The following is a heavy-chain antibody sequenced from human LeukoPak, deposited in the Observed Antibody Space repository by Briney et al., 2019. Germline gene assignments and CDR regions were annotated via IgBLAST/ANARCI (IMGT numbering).Heavy chain of an antibody. Sequence: SSETLSLTCTVSGGSISSSSYYWGWIRQPPGKGLEWIGSIYYSGSTYYNPSLKSRVTISVDTSKNQFSLKLSSVTAADTAVYYCARGRYSSGWYDGYWGQGTLVTVSS. CDR3: ARGRYSSGWYDGY. V-gene: IGHV4-39*07. J-gene: IGHJ4*02. CDR2: IYYSGST. D-gene: IGHD6-19*01. CDR1: GGSISSSSYY.